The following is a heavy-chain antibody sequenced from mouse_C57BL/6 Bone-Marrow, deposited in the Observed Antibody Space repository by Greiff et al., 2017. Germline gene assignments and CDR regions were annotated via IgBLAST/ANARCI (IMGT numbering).Heavy chain of an antibody. V-gene: IGHV1-69*01. Sequence: QVQLQQPGAELVMPGASVTLSCKASGYTFTSYWMHWVKQRPGQGLEWIGEIDPSDSYTNYNQKFKGKSTLTVDKSSSTAYMQLSSLTSEDSAVYYCAMEGNYFKGDWYFDGWGTGTTVTVSS. CDR1: GYTFTSYW. CDR2: IDPSDSYT. J-gene: IGHJ1*03. D-gene: IGHD2-1*01. CDR3: AMEGNYFKGDWYFDG.